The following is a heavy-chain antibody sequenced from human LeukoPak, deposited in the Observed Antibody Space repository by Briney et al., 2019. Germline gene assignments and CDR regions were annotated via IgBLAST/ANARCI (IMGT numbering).Heavy chain of an antibody. CDR2: ISGSGGST. Sequence: GGSLRLSCAASGFTFSSYAMSWVRQAPGRGLEWVSAISGSGGSTYYADSVKGRFTISRDNSKNTLYLQMNSLRAEDTAVYYCARGSAFTIADIWGQGTMVTVSS. CDR3: ARGSAFTIADI. D-gene: IGHD2-2*01. V-gene: IGHV3-23*01. J-gene: IGHJ3*02. CDR1: GFTFSSYA.